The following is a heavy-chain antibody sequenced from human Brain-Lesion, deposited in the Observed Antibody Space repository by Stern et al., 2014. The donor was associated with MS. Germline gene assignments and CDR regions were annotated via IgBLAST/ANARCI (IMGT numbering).Heavy chain of an antibody. Sequence: VQLVESGGVVVQPGGSLRLSCATSGFTFDDYAIHWVRKAPGKGLEWVSLITWDGGSSSYTDSVKGRFSISRDNRKSFLYLQMNSLRPEDTALYYCAGGLGFWGRGTLVTVSS. CDR3: AGGLGF. V-gene: IGHV3-43D*03. J-gene: IGHJ4*02. CDR1: GFTFDDYA. D-gene: IGHD2-21*01. CDR2: ITWDGGSS.